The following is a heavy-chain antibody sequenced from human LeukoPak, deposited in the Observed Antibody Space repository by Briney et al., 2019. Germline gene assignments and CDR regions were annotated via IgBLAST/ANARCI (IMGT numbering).Heavy chain of an antibody. CDR2: MNPNSGNT. CDR3: ARGRMVRGVTWWFDP. CDR1: GYTFTSYD. Sequence: GASVTVSCTASGYTFTSYDIDWVRRATGQGLEWMGWMNPNSGNTGYAQKFQGRVTMTRNTSISTAYMELSSLRSEDTAVYYCARGRMVRGVTWWFDPWGQGTLVTVSS. D-gene: IGHD3-10*01. V-gene: IGHV1-8*01. J-gene: IGHJ5*02.